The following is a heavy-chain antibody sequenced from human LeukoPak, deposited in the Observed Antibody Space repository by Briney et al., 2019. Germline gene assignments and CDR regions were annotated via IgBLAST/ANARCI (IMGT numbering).Heavy chain of an antibody. V-gene: IGHV4-38-2*01. J-gene: IGHJ4*02. CDR3: ARPFEPPMIVVVPAAPDY. CDR2: IYHSGST. CDR1: GYSISSGYY. Sequence: SETLSLTCAVSGYSISSGYYWGRIRQPPGKGLEWIGSIYHSGSTYYNPSLKSRVTISVDTSKNQFSLKLSSVTAADTAVYYCARPFEPPMIVVVPAAPDYWGQGTLVTVSS. D-gene: IGHD2-2*01.